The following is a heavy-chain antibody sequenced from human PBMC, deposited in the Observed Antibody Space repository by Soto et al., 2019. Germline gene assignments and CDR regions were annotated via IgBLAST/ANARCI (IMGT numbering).Heavy chain of an antibody. CDR1: GFTFSSYA. CDR3: ATPPVTTDDY. Sequence: QVQLVESGGGVVQPGRSLRLSCAASGFTFSSYAIHWVRQAPGKGLEWVAVISYDGSNKYYADSVKGRFTISRDNSKNTLYLQMNSLRAEDTAVYYCATPPVTTDDYWGQGTLVTVSS. V-gene: IGHV3-30-3*01. CDR2: ISYDGSNK. J-gene: IGHJ4*02. D-gene: IGHD4-17*01.